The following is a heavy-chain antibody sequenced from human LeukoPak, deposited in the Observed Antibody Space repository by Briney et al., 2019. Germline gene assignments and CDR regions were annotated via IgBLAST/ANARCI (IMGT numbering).Heavy chain of an antibody. CDR3: ARDNSVGDYAWWFDP. J-gene: IGHJ5*02. CDR2: INPSGSST. V-gene: IGHV1-46*01. CDR1: GYAFTGYY. D-gene: IGHD1-26*01. Sequence: ASVKVSCKASGYAFTGYYMHWVRQAPGQGLEWMGLINPSGSSTTYAQRFQGRVTMTRDISTSTDYMELSSLRSDDTAVYFCARDNSVGDYAWWFDPWGQGTLVTVSS.